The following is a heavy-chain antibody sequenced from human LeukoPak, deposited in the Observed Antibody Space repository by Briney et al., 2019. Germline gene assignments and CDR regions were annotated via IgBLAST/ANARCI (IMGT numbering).Heavy chain of an antibody. J-gene: IGHJ3*02. CDR1: GGSISSYY. CDR3: ARRSSWLKAFDI. Sequence: SETLSLTCTASGGSISSYYWSWIRQPPGKGLEWIGYIYYSGSTNYNPSLKSPVTISVDTSKNQFSLKLSSVTAADTAVYYCARRSSWLKAFDIWGQGTMVTVSS. V-gene: IGHV4-59*08. CDR2: IYYSGST. D-gene: IGHD6-13*01.